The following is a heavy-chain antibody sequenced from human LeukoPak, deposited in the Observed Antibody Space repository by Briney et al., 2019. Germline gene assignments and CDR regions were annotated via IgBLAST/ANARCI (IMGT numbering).Heavy chain of an antibody. J-gene: IGHJ4*02. CDR1: GFTFSSYG. Sequence: GGSLRLSCAASGFTFSSYGMHWVRQAPGKGLEWVAFIRYDGSNKYYADSVKGRFTISRDNSKNTLYLQMNSLRAEDTAVYYCAKVLRYFDWLALDYWGQGTLVTVSS. D-gene: IGHD3-9*01. CDR3: AKVLRYFDWLALDY. V-gene: IGHV3-30*02. CDR2: IRYDGSNK.